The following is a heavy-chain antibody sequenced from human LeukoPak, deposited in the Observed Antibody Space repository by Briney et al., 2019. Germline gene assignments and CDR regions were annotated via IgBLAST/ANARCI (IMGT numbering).Heavy chain of an antibody. D-gene: IGHD2-15*01. CDR1: GGSISSHY. Sequence: SETLSLTCSVSGGSISSHYWSWIRQPPGKGLEWIGYINYSGSTSYNPSLKSRVTISADTSKNQFSLKVSSVTAADTAVYYCARDRCSGAGCHYYYYYGMDVWGQGTTVTVSS. J-gene: IGHJ6*02. CDR2: INYSGST. V-gene: IGHV4-59*11. CDR3: ARDRCSGAGCHYYYYYGMDV.